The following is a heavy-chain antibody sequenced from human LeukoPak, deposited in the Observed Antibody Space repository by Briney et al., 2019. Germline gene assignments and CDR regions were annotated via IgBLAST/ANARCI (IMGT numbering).Heavy chain of an antibody. V-gene: IGHV3-21*01. CDR3: ARDPVMRYSVYFFDQ. D-gene: IGHD5-18*01. Sequence: GGSLRLSCAASGFTFSNYGMHWVRQAPGKGLEWVSSISGGGSYIYYADSVKGRFTISRDNAKNSMYLQMNSLRAEDTAVYYCARDPVMRYSVYFFDQWGQGTLVTVSS. CDR2: ISGGGSYI. J-gene: IGHJ4*02. CDR1: GFTFSNYG.